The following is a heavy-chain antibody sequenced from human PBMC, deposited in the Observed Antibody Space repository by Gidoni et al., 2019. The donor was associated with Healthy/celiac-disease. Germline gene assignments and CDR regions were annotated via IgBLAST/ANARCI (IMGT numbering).Heavy chain of an antibody. D-gene: IGHD2-8*01. Sequence: QVQLQESGPGLVKPSETLSLTCTVSGGSISSYYWSWIRQPPGKRLEWIGYIYYSGSTNYNPSLKSRVTISVDTSKNQFSLKLSSVTAADTAVYYCARGGIKKRYCTNGVCPADFDYWGQGTLVTVSS. CDR2: IYYSGST. J-gene: IGHJ4*02. CDR3: ARGGIKKRYCTNGVCPADFDY. CDR1: GGSISSYY. V-gene: IGHV4-59*01.